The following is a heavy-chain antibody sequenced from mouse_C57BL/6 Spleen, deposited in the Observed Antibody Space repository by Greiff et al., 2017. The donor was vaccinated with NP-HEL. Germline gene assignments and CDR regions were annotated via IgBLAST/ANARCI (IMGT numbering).Heavy chain of an antibody. CDR1: GYTFTSYW. J-gene: IGHJ4*01. Sequence: VQLQQPGAELVKPGASVKLSCKASGYTFTSYWMHWVKQRPGQGLEWIGMIHPNSGSTNYNEKFKSKATLTVDKSSSTAYMQLSSLTSEDSAVYYCARSLYGSREGDYAMDYWGQGTSVTVSS. CDR2: IHPNSGST. D-gene: IGHD1-1*01. V-gene: IGHV1-64*01. CDR3: ARSLYGSREGDYAMDY.